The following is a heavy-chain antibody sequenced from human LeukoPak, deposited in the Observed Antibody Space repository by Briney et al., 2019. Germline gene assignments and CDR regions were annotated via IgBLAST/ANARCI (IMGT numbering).Heavy chain of an antibody. V-gene: IGHV4-59*08. Sequence: SETLSLTCIVSGGSISSYYWSWIRQPPGKGLEWIGYIYYSGSTNYNPSLKSRVTISVDTSKNQFSLKLSSVTAADTAVYYCARRHTMIDAFDIWGQGTMVTVSS. D-gene: IGHD3-22*01. CDR2: IYYSGST. J-gene: IGHJ3*02. CDR3: ARRHTMIDAFDI. CDR1: GGSISSYY.